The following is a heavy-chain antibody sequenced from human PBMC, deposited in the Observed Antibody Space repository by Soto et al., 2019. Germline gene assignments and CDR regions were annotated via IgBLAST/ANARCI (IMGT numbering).Heavy chain of an antibody. D-gene: IGHD2-2*01. CDR3: TTDLQAYCDGTTCYAGNYYYDDMDV. V-gene: IGHV3-15*01. CDR2: IKSQGDGGTR. CDR1: GFSFRNAG. Sequence: GGSLRLSCAASGFSFRNAGMSWVRQAPGKGLKWVGHIKSQGDGGTRDYAAPVKGRFTISRDDSKNTLFLQMNSLKNEDTAVYFCTTDLQAYCDGTTCYAGNYYYDDMDVWGQGTTVTVSS. J-gene: IGHJ6*02.